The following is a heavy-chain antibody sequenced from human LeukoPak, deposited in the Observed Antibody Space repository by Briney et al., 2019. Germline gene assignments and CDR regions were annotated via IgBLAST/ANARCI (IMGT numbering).Heavy chain of an antibody. V-gene: IGHV4-39*01. J-gene: IGHJ3*02. CDR2: IYYSGST. Sequence: SETLSLTCTVSGGSISSSSYYWGWIRQPPGKGLEWIGSIYYSGSTYYNPSLKSRVTISVDTSKNQFSLKLSSVTAADTAVYYCARQPHWDRSAFDIWGQGTMVTVSS. D-gene: IGHD7-27*01. CDR3: ARQPHWDRSAFDI. CDR1: GGSISSSSYY.